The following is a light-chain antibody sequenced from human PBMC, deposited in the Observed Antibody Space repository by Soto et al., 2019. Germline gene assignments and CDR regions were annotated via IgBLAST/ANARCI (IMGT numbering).Light chain of an antibody. V-gene: IGKV3-20*01. J-gene: IGKJ2*01. CDR2: TAS. CDR1: QSISSAY. CDR3: QQYGNTNT. Sequence: EIVLTQSPGTLSLSPGERATLSCRASQSISSAYVAWYQQKPGHAPRLLIYTASSRATGIPDRFSGSGSGTDFTLTISRLEPEDFAMYYCQQYGNTNTFGQGTKLEIK.